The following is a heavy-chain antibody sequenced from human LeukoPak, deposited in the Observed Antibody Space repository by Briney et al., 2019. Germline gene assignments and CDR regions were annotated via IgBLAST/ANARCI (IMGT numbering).Heavy chain of an antibody. CDR2: INHSGST. D-gene: IGHD6-19*01. Sequence: PSETLSLTCTVSGGSISSYYWSWIRQPPGKGLEWIGEINHSGSTNYNPSLKSRVTISVDTSKNQFSLKLSSVTAADTAVYYCARLLVFSPLAVAGYYFDYWGQGTLVTVSS. V-gene: IGHV4-34*01. J-gene: IGHJ4*02. CDR1: GGSISSYY. CDR3: ARLLVFSPLAVAGYYFDY.